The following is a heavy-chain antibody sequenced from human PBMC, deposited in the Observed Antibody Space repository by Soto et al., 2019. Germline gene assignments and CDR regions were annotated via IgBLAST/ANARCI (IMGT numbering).Heavy chain of an antibody. J-gene: IGHJ4*02. D-gene: IGHD3-10*01. CDR1: GYSFTSYW. V-gene: IGHV5-10-1*01. Sequence: GESLKISCKGSGYSFTSYWISWVRQMPGKGLEWMGRIDPSDSYTNYSPSFQGHVTISADKSISTAYLQWGSLKASDTAMYYCARQGDYYGSGSYYTSLGGTLGYWGQGTLVTVSS. CDR3: ARQGDYYGSGSYYTSLGGTLGY. CDR2: IDPSDSYT.